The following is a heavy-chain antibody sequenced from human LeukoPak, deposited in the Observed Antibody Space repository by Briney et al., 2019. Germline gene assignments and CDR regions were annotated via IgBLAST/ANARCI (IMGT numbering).Heavy chain of an antibody. Sequence: GGSLRPSCADSQFTFNGSWMNWVRQAPGKGLEWVANMDPTGSQKRYVDSVRGRFTISKDNPGASLYLDMRSLRAEDTAIYYCAIWTSGNYWGQGTLVTVSS. CDR1: QFTFNGSW. CDR2: MDPTGSQK. CDR3: AIWTSGNY. J-gene: IGHJ4*02. D-gene: IGHD1-1*01. V-gene: IGHV3-7*01.